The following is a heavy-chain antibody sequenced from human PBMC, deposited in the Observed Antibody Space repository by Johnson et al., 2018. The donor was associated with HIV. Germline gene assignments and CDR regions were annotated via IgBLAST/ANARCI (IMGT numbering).Heavy chain of an antibody. CDR1: GFIFSNYG. Sequence: QVQVVESGGDVVQPGRSLRLSCAASGFIFSNYGMHWVRQAPGKGLEWVAVIWKDGSTKYYADSVKGRSAISRDNSKNTFYLQMNTVRAEDTAVYYCARDGGYSYFAFDLWGQGTVVTVSS. CDR2: IWKDGSTK. J-gene: IGHJ3*01. D-gene: IGHD5-18*01. CDR3: ARDGGYSYFAFDL. V-gene: IGHV3-33*01.